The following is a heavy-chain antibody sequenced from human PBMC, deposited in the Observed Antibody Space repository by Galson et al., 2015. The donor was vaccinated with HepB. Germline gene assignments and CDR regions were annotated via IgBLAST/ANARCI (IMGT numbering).Heavy chain of an antibody. Sequence: SLRLSCAASGFTFSGSPIHWVRQTSGKGLEWVGRIRSKASNYATAYAASLKGRFTISRDDSKNTAYLHMKGLKTEDTAVYYCTRLGDLSGYSSRWGQGTLVTVSS. CDR2: IRSKASNYAT. CDR1: GFTFSGSP. J-gene: IGHJ4*02. V-gene: IGHV3-73*01. D-gene: IGHD2-2*01. CDR3: TRLGDLSGYSSR.